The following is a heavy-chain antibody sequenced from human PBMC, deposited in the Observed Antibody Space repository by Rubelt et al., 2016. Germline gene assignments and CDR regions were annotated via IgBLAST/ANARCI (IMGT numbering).Heavy chain of an antibody. V-gene: IGHV4-39*01. J-gene: IGHJ4*02. D-gene: IGHD5-12*01. CDR2: IYYSGST. CDR1: GGSISSSSYH. Sequence: QLQLQESGPGLVKPSETLSLTCTVSGGSISSSSYHWGWIRQPPGKGLEWIGTIYYSGSTYYNPSLKSRVSISVDTSKNQISLKLRSVTAADTAIYYCARSSGYDYVYDYWGQGTLVTVSS. CDR3: ARSSGYDYVYDY.